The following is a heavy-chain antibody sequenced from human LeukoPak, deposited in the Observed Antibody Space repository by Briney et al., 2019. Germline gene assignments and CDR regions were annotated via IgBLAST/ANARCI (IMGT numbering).Heavy chain of an antibody. Sequence: GGSLRLSCAASGFTFSSYWMSWVRQAPGKELEWVANIKQDGSEKYYVDSVKGRFTISRDNAKNSLYLQMNSLRAEDTAVYYCARVEGHYYYYYGMDVWGKGTTVTVSS. CDR2: IKQDGSEK. V-gene: IGHV3-7*03. J-gene: IGHJ6*04. CDR1: GFTFSSYW. CDR3: ARVEGHYYYYYGMDV.